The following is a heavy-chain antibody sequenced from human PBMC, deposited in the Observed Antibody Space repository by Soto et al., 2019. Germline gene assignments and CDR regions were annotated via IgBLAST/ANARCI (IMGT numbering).Heavy chain of an antibody. D-gene: IGHD6-13*01. J-gene: IGHJ4*02. CDR3: ATGNGAAAGTFNY. CDR2: FDPEDGET. V-gene: IGHV1-24*01. CDR1: GYTLTELS. Sequence: ASVKVSCKVSGYTLTELSMHWVRQAPGKGLEWMGGFDPEDGETIYAQKFQGRVTMTEDTSTDTAYMELSSLRSEDTAAYYCATGNGAAAGTFNYWGQGTLVTVS.